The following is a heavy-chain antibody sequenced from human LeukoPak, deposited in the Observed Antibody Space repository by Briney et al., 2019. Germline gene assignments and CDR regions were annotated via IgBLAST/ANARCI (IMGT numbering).Heavy chain of an antibody. D-gene: IGHD7-27*01. CDR2: ISPSGDIT. V-gene: IGHV3-23*01. CDR3: VRDLHWGGFDV. J-gene: IGHJ3*01. Sequence: GGSLRLSCAASGFTFSTYGMNWVRQAPAEGREWVSGISPSGDITYYADSVMGRFSISRDNPKSTVSLQMSSLRAEDTALYYCVRDLHWGGFDVWGQGTMVTVSS. CDR1: GFTFSTYG.